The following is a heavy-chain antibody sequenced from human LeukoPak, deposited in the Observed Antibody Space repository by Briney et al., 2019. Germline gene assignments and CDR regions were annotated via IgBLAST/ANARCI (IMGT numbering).Heavy chain of an antibody. V-gene: IGHV4-38-2*01. CDR2: IHHSGST. Sequence: PSETPSLTCAVSGYSISSGYYWGWIRQPPGKGLEWIGSIHHSGSTPYNPSLKSRVTISRDTSKNQFSLELNSVTAADTAVYYCARVRHDPLEYGYYMDVWGKGTTVTVSS. D-gene: IGHD3-3*01. CDR3: ARVRHDPLEYGYYMDV. J-gene: IGHJ6*03. CDR1: GYSISSGYY.